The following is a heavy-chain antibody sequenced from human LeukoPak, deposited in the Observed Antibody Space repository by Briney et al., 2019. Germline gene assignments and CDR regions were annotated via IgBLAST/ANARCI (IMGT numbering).Heavy chain of an antibody. V-gene: IGHV3-48*04. CDR2: ISSSGSTI. CDR1: GFTLSSFS. CDR3: ARLGIQPMDV. D-gene: IGHD5-18*01. J-gene: IGHJ6*03. Sequence: GGPLSLSCQASGFTLSSFSMNGFGQAPGKGLEWVSYISSSGSTIYYADSVKGRFTISRDNAKNSLYLQMNSLRAEDTAVYYCARLGIQPMDVWGKGTTVTVSS.